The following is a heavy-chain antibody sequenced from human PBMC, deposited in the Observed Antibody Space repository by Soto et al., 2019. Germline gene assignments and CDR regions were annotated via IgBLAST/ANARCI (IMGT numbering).Heavy chain of an antibody. D-gene: IGHD2-21*02. V-gene: IGHV3-48*03. Sequence: GGSLRLSCAASGFTFSSYEMNRVRQAPGKGLEWVSYISSSGSTIYYADSVKGRFTVSRDNAKNSLYLQMNGLRAEDTAVYYCARVXIVVVTTYPGDYYGMDVWGQGTTVTVSS. CDR2: ISSSGSTI. CDR3: ARVXIVVVTTYPGDYYGMDV. J-gene: IGHJ6*02. CDR1: GFTFSSYE.